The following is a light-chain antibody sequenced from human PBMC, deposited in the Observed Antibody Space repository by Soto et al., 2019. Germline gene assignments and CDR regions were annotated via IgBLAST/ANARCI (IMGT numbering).Light chain of an antibody. CDR1: QGVPSR. CDR2: GAS. J-gene: IGKJ5*01. V-gene: IGKV3-15*01. Sequence: EIVMTQSPATLSVSPGEDVTLSCRASQGVPSRIAWYQQKPGQAPSLLIYGASTRATGVPDRFSGTGSGTEFTLTISSLKSEDYAVYYCQQYKSWPPITFGQGTRLEIK. CDR3: QQYKSWPPIT.